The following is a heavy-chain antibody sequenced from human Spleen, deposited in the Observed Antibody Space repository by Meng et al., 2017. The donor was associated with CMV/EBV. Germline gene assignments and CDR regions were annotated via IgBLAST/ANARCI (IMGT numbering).Heavy chain of an antibody. Sequence: GESLKISCAASGFTFSSYWMSWVRQASGKGLEWVANIKQDGSEEYYVDSVKGRFTIFRDNAKNSLYLQMNSLRAEDTAVYFCARDYLRGYSSSPPGDYWGQGTLVTVSS. CDR2: IKQDGSEE. D-gene: IGHD6-19*01. J-gene: IGHJ4*02. CDR1: GFTFSSYW. V-gene: IGHV3-7*01. CDR3: ARDYLRGYSSSPPGDY.